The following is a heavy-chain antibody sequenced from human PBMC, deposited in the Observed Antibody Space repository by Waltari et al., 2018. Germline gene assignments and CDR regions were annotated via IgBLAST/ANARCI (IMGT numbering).Heavy chain of an antibody. CDR3: SRSPAGYSRSDY. D-gene: IGHD5-18*01. Sequence: EVRLEESGGGLVQPGGSLRLSCAASGFAFSSYWMHWVRQAPGKGLVWVSRIDDDGSGTTYADSVMGRFTISRDNAKNTVYLEMNSLRAEDTAVYYYSRSPAGYSRSDYWGQGTLVTVSS. V-gene: IGHV3-74*01. J-gene: IGHJ4*02. CDR1: GFAFSSYW. CDR2: IDDDGSGT.